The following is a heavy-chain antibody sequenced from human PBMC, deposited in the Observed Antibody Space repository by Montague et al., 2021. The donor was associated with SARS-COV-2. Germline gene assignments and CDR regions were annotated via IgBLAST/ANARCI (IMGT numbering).Heavy chain of an antibody. CDR2: ISGDGRTI. CDR1: DITFSKYS. J-gene: IGHJ4*02. CDR3: ATDLFAFRRSEGRDY. V-gene: IGHV3-48*02. Sequence: SLRLSCAASDITFSKYSMNWVRQAPGKGLEWISYISGDGRTIYYADSVRGRFTISRDNAVRSLYVEMTSLRDEDTATYYCATDLFAFRRSEGRDYWGQGTLVTVSS. D-gene: IGHD2-21*01.